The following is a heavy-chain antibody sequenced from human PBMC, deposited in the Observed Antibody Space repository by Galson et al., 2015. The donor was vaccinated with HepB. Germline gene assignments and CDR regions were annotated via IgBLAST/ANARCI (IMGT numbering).Heavy chain of an antibody. Sequence: SLRLSCAASGFTFDDYAMHWVRQAPGKGLEWVSGISWNSGSIGYADSVKGRFTISRDNAKNSLYLQMNSLRAEDTALYYCAKAAMVQGVTWFDPWGQGTPVTVSS. V-gene: IGHV3-9*01. D-gene: IGHD3-10*01. CDR3: AKAAMVQGVTWFDP. CDR1: GFTFDDYA. J-gene: IGHJ5*02. CDR2: ISWNSGSI.